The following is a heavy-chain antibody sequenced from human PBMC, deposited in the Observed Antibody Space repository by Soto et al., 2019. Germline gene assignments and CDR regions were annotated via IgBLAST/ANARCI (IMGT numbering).Heavy chain of an antibody. D-gene: IGHD3-9*01. CDR3: ARGRSEYYDILTGYLSGNTPYYYYGMDV. V-gene: IGHV3-20*04. CDR1: GFTFDDYG. Sequence: GGSLRLSCAASGFTFDDYGMSWVRQAPGKGLEWVSGINWNGGSTGYADSVKGRFTISRDNAKNSLYLQMNSLRAEDTALYYCARGRSEYYDILTGYLSGNTPYYYYGMDVWGQGTTVTVSS. J-gene: IGHJ6*02. CDR2: INWNGGST.